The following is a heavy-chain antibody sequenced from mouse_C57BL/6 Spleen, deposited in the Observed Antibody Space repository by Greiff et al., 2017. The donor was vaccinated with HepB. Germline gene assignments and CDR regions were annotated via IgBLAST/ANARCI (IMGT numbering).Heavy chain of an antibody. D-gene: IGHD2-2*01. J-gene: IGHJ3*01. CDR3: ARPVVTTGVAY. CDR2: ISSGSSTI. V-gene: IGHV5-17*01. Sequence: EVKLMQSGGGLVKPGGSLKLSCAASGFTFSDYGMHWVRQAPEKGLEWVAYISSGSSTIYYADTVKGRFTISRDNAKNTLFLQMTSLRSEDTAMYYCARPVVTTGVAYWGQGTLVTVSA. CDR1: GFTFSDYG.